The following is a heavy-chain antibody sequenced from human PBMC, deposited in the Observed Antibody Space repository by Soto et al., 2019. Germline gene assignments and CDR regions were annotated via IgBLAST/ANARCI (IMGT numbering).Heavy chain of an antibody. V-gene: IGHV5-51*01. CDR2: IWPGDSDT. D-gene: IGHD2-2*01. J-gene: IGHJ6*02. CDR1: GYNFATYW. Sequence: PGESLKISCQGSGYNFATYWIGWVRQVPGKGLEWMGIIWPGDSDTRYSPSFQGHVTISADKSISTAYLQWSSLKASDTAMYYCATLGYCSSTSCQESTETGYYYGMDVWGQGTTVTVSS. CDR3: ATLGYCSSTSCQESTETGYYYGMDV.